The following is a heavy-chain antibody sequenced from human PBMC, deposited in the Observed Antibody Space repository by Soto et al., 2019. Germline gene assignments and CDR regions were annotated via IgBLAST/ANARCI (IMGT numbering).Heavy chain of an antibody. J-gene: IGHJ4*02. CDR3: ARNVDKEVEDIVGATSWFDY. CDR1: GGSISSGGYY. V-gene: IGHV4-31*03. D-gene: IGHD1-26*01. Sequence: SETLSLTCTVSGGSISSGGYYWSWIRQHPGKGLEWIGYIYYSGSTYYNPSLKSRVTISVDTSKNQFSLKLSSVTAADTAVYYCARNVDKEVEDIVGATSWFDYWGQGTLVTVSS. CDR2: IYYSGST.